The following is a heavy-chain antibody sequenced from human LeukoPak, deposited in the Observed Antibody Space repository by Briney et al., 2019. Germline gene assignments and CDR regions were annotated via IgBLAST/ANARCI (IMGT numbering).Heavy chain of an antibody. CDR3: ARQTHVGNLEWLSALWDY. CDR2: IYHSGST. CDR1: GGSISGYY. V-gene: IGHV4-59*08. D-gene: IGHD3-3*01. J-gene: IGHJ4*02. Sequence: PSETLSLTCTVSGGSISGYYWSWIRQPPGKGLEWIGYIYHSGSTNYNPALKSRDTISVDTSKNQFSLKLSSVTAADTAVYYCARQTHVGNLEWLSALWDYWGQGTLVTVSS.